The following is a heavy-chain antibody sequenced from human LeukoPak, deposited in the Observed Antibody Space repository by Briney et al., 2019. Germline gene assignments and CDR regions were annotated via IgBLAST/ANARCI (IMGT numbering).Heavy chain of an antibody. CDR2: ISWNSDNI. D-gene: IGHD2-21*02. Sequence: GRSLRLSCATSGFTFDDYAMHWVRQAPGKGLEWVSGISWNSDNIGYADSAKGRFTISRDNAKNSLYLEMNSLRAEDTAFYYCARGGDHHGFDIWGQGTMVTVSS. V-gene: IGHV3-9*01. CDR1: GFTFDDYA. CDR3: ARGGDHHGFDI. J-gene: IGHJ3*02.